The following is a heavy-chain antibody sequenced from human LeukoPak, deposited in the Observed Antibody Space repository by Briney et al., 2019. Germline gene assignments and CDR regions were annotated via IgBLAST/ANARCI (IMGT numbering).Heavy chain of an antibody. CDR3: ARVGYGSGSYRFDP. Sequence: LETLSLTCTVSGGSISSYYWSWIRQPPGKGLEWIGYIYYSGSTNYNPSLKSRVTISVDTSKNQFSLKLSSVTAANTAVYYCARVGYGSGSYRFDPWGQGTLVTVSS. CDR1: GGSISSYY. CDR2: IYYSGST. D-gene: IGHD3-10*01. V-gene: IGHV4-59*01. J-gene: IGHJ5*02.